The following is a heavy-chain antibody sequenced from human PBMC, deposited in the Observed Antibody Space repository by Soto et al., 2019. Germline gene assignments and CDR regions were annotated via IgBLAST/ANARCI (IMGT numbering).Heavy chain of an antibody. Sequence: EVQVLESGGGLAQPGGSLRLSCAASGFTFSSYAMSGVRQAPGKGLEWVSGISGSGGSTYYADSVKGRFTISRDNPKNTLYLQMNSLRAEDTAVYYCAKDREGWLSLAEYCQHWGQGTLVSVSS. D-gene: IGHD6-19*01. CDR2: ISGSGGST. CDR1: GFTFSSYA. V-gene: IGHV3-23*01. J-gene: IGHJ1*01. CDR3: AKDREGWLSLAEYCQH.